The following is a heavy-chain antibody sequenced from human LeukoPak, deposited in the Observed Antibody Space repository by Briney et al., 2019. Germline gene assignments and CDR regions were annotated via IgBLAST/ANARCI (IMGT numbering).Heavy chain of an antibody. CDR3: AILTAVPGTSYYGMDV. Sequence: GASVKVSCKASGYTFTGYFMHWVRQAPGQGLAWMGWINPNRGGTKYAQKFQGRVTMTRDTSISTAYMELSRLRSDDTAVYYCAILTAVPGTSYYGMDVWGQGTTVTVSS. CDR2: INPNRGGT. D-gene: IGHD6-19*01. V-gene: IGHV1-2*02. J-gene: IGHJ6*02. CDR1: GYTFTGYF.